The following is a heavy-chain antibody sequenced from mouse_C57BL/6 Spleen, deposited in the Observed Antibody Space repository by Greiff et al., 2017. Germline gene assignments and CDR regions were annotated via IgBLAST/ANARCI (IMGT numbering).Heavy chain of an antibody. CDR2: IDPETGGT. Sequence: VQVVESGAELVRPGASVTLSCKASGYTFTDYEMHWVKQTPVHGLEWIGAIDPETGGTAYNQKFKGKAILTADKSSSTAYMVLRSLTSEDSAVYYCTGDYYSNYGFAYWGQGTLVTVSA. V-gene: IGHV1-15*01. J-gene: IGHJ3*01. D-gene: IGHD2-5*01. CDR1: GYTFTDYE. CDR3: TGDYYSNYGFAY.